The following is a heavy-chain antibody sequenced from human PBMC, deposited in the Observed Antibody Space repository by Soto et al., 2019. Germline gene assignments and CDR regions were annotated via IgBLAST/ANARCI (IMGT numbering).Heavy chain of an antibody. Sequence: ASVKVSCKASGYSFTNNDVSWVRQATGQGLEWMGWMNPGSGDTGYAQKFQGRVTMTRDISIATAYMELSSLRSDDTAIYYCARMATFGSLNWFDPWGQGTLVTVGS. CDR2: MNPGSGDT. CDR3: ARMATFGSLNWFDP. V-gene: IGHV1-8*01. D-gene: IGHD3-16*01. J-gene: IGHJ5*02. CDR1: GYSFTNND.